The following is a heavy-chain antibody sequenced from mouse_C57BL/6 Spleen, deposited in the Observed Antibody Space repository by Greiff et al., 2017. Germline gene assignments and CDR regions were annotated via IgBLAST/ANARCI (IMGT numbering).Heavy chain of an antibody. D-gene: IGHD1-1*01. CDR3: ARGKENYDYFDY. Sequence: QVQLQQPGAELVMPGASVKLSCKASGYTFTSYWMHWVKQRPGQGLEWIGEIDPSDSYTNYNQKFKGKSTLTVDKSSSTAYMQLSSLTSEDSAVYYCARGKENYDYFDYWGQGTTLTVSS. CDR2: IDPSDSYT. CDR1: GYTFTSYW. J-gene: IGHJ2*01. V-gene: IGHV1-69*01.